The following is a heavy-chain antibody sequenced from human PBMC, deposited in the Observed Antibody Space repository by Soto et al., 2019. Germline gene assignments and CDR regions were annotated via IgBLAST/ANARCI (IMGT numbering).Heavy chain of an antibody. Sequence: GGSLRLSCAGSGFTFSSYEMNWVRQAPGKGLEWVSYISRSGDVIYYADSVKGRFTVSRDNAKNSLYLQMNSLRVDDTAIYYCASRKVVVGKGFDPWGQGTLVTVSS. CDR1: GFTFSSYE. D-gene: IGHD3-22*01. CDR2: ISRSGDVI. J-gene: IGHJ5*02. V-gene: IGHV3-48*03. CDR3: ASRKVVVGKGFDP.